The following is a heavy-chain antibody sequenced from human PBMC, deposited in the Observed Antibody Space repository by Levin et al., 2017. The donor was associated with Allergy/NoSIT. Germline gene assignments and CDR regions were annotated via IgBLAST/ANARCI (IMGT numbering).Heavy chain of an antibody. CDR3: ARAEVGSEH. J-gene: IGHJ4*02. CDR1: DGSISSGSYY. D-gene: IGHD3-10*01. V-gene: IGHV4-61*02. Sequence: SETLSLTCKVSDGSISSGSYYWSWIRQPAAKGLEWIGRIYSSGSANYNPSLKSRVTISVDTSKNQFSLKLSSVTAADTAVYYCARAEVGSEHWGQGTLVTVSS. CDR2: IYSSGSA.